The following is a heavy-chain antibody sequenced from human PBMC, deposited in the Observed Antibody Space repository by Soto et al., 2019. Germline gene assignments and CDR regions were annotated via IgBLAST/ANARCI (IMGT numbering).Heavy chain of an antibody. D-gene: IGHD2-8*01. Sequence: GGSLRLSCAASGFTFSSYWMHWVRQAPGKGLVWVSRINRDGSSTNYADSVKGRFTFSRDNAKNTLYLQMNSLRAYDTAVYYCARGCSNVSCFGFFWGQGTLVTVSS. CDR3: ARGCSNVSCFGFF. J-gene: IGHJ4*02. V-gene: IGHV3-74*01. CDR1: GFTFSSYW. CDR2: INRDGSST.